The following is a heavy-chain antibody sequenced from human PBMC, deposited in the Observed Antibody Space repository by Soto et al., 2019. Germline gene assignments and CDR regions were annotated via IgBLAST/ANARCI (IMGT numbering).Heavy chain of an antibody. J-gene: IGHJ6*02. D-gene: IGHD3-9*01. CDR2: INYNEST. CDR3: SGVNILTVYGCMDV. Sequence: SETLSLACPVSGDSIRRGNPYWGWIRQPPGKGLEWMGYINYNESTSYSPPLKSRITISVETSNNQPAQKLSSVTAADTAVYYCSGVNILTVYGCMDVWGQGTTVTVSS. V-gene: IGHV4-30-4*02. CDR1: GDSIRRGNPY.